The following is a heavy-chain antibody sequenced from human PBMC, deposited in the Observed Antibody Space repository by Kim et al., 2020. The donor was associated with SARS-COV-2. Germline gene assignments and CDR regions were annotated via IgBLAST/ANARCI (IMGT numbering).Heavy chain of an antibody. Sequence: SVKGKFTITRDNAQSMLYLQMSRVRTEDTAVYYCVKSLREVVVITYYFDYWGQGTLVTVSS. D-gene: IGHD3-22*01. CDR3: VKSLREVVVITYYFDY. J-gene: IGHJ4*02. V-gene: IGHV3-64D*06.